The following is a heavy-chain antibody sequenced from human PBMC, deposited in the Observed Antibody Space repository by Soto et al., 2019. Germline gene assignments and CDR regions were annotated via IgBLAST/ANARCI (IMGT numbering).Heavy chain of an antibody. J-gene: IGHJ6*02. V-gene: IGHV4-30-4*01. D-gene: IGHD2-21*01. CDR1: GGSISSGDYY. CDR3: ARDGGEGNYYYYGMDV. CDR2: IYYSGST. Sequence: QVQLQESGPGLVKPSQTLSLTCTVSGGSISSGDYYWSWIRQPPGKGLEWIGYIYYSGSTYYNPSRKSRVTISVDTSKNQFSLKLSSVTAADTAVYYCARDGGEGNYYYYGMDVWGQGTTVTVSS.